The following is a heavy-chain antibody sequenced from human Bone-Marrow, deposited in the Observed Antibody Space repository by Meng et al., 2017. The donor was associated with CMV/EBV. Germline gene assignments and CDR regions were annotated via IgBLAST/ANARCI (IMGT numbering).Heavy chain of an antibody. J-gene: IGHJ4*02. CDR1: GFTFSSYA. CDR2: ISVSGGST. D-gene: IGHD1-7*01. V-gene: IGHV3-23*01. CDR3: ARTSRGGDY. Sequence: LSCGASGFTFSSYARNWVRQAPGKGLEWVSTISVSGGSTYYADSVKGRFTVSRDDSKNTLYLQMNSVRAEDTAVYYCARTSRGGDYWGQGTLVTVSS.